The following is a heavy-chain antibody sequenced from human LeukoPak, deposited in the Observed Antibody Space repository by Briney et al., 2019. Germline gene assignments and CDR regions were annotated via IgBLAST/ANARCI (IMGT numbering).Heavy chain of an antibody. V-gene: IGHV3-21*01. D-gene: IGHD6-19*01. CDR1: GFTFSSYN. CDR2: IDSSGYYK. CDR3: ARDLKTGYSSGWYRNWFDP. Sequence: KSGGSLRLSCAASGFTFSSYNMNWVRQAPGKGLEWVSSIDSSGYYKYYSDSLRGRFTVSRDNAKNSLYLEMNSLRAEDTAVYYCARDLKTGYSSGWYRNWFDPWGQGTLVTVSS. J-gene: IGHJ5*02.